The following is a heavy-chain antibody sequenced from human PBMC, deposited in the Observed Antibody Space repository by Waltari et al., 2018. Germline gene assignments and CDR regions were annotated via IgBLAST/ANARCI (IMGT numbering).Heavy chain of an antibody. CDR3: AKDMVDSSGSLYYFDS. V-gene: IGHV3-9*01. J-gene: IGHJ4*02. Sequence: EVLLVESGGGLVQPGRSLRLSCVGSGFNFTDHALHWVRQVPGKGLEWVSGITFNSGNLAYADSVRGRFTISRDNAKNSLYLRMNSLRPEDTALYFCAKDMVDSSGSLYYFDSWGQGTLVIVSS. D-gene: IGHD3-22*01. CDR1: GFNFTDHA. CDR2: ITFNSGNL.